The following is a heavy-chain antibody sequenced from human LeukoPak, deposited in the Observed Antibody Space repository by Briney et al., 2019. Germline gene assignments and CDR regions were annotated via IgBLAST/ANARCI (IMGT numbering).Heavy chain of an antibody. Sequence: PSETLSLTCTVSGGSISSSSYYWGWIRQPPGKGLEWIGSIYHSGSTYYNPSLKSRVTISVDTSKNQFSLKLSSVTAADTAVYYCARRLQNDEYYYDSSSYDYWGQGTLVTVSS. CDR1: GGSISSSSYY. V-gene: IGHV4-39*01. D-gene: IGHD3-22*01. CDR3: ARRLQNDEYYYDSSSYDY. CDR2: IYHSGST. J-gene: IGHJ4*02.